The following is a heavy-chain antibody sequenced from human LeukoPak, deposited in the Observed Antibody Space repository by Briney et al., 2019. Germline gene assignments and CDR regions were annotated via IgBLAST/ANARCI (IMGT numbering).Heavy chain of an antibody. Sequence: PGGSLRLSCAASGFTFSDYYMSWIRQASGKGLEWVSYISTTSDYTNYADSVKGRFTISRDNAKNSLYLQMNSLRAEDTAVYYCARISPSNWFDPWGQGTLVTVSS. D-gene: IGHD3-16*01. V-gene: IGHV3-11*03. CDR1: GFTFSDYY. J-gene: IGHJ5*02. CDR3: ARISPSNWFDP. CDR2: ISTTSDYT.